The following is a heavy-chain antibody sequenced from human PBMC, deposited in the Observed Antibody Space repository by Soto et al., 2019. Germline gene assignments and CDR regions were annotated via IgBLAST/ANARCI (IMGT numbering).Heavy chain of an antibody. V-gene: IGHV3-64*01. CDR2: ISSNGGST. CDR3: ARGRGQYCSSTSCYGFCY. Sequence: GGSLRLSCAASGFTFSSYAMHWVRQAPGKGLEYVSAISSNGGSTYYANSVKGRFTISRDNSKNTLYLQMGSLRAEDMAVYYCARGRGQYCSSTSCYGFCYWGQGTLVTVSS. J-gene: IGHJ4*02. D-gene: IGHD2-2*01. CDR1: GFTFSSYA.